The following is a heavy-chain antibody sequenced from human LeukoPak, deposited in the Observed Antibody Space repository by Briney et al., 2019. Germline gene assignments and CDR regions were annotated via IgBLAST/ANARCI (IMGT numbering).Heavy chain of an antibody. J-gene: IGHJ6*02. CDR1: GGTFSSYA. V-gene: IGHV1-69*01. CDR2: IIPIFGTA. Sequence: ASVQVSCKASGGTFSSYAISWVRQAPGQGLEWMGGIIPIFGTANYAQKFQGRVTITADESTSTAYMELSSLRSEDTAVYYCARDPIEPSIAARLHYYYGMDVWGQGTTVTVSS. CDR3: ARDPIEPSIAARLHYYYGMDV. D-gene: IGHD6-6*01.